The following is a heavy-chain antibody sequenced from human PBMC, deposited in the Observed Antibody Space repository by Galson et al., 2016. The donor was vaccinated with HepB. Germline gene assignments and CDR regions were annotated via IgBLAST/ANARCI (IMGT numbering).Heavy chain of an antibody. CDR2: IYHRGST. Sequence: SETLSLTCAVYGAPLSDYYWAWFRQPPGRGLEWIGEIYHRGSTNYNPSLKRGVSISIDTSKSQFSLNLTSVTAADTAVYYCASVTTARGYMTHWGQGILVSVSS. CDR3: ASVTTARGYMTH. CDR1: GAPLSDYY. J-gene: IGHJ4*02. V-gene: IGHV4-34*01. D-gene: IGHD3-10*01.